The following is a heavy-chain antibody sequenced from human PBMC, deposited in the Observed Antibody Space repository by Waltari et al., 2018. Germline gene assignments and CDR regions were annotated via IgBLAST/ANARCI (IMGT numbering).Heavy chain of an antibody. Sequence: EVQLVESGGGLVQPGGSLRLSCAASGFTVSSNYMSWVRQAPGKGLEWVSVIYSGGSTYYADSVKGRFTISRHNSKNTLYLQMNSLRAEDTAVYYCARLSYSEDWYFDLWGRGTLVTVSS. V-gene: IGHV3-53*04. CDR3: ARLSYSEDWYFDL. CDR1: GFTVSSNY. J-gene: IGHJ2*01. CDR2: IYSGGST. D-gene: IGHD4-4*01.